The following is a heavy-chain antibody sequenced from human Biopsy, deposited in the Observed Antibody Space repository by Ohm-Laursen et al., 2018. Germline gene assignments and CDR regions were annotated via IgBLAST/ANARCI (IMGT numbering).Heavy chain of an antibody. CDR3: ARGSNDFGGLYFPR. V-gene: IGHV4-59*11. CDR1: GGSFTDHY. D-gene: IGHD4-23*01. J-gene: IGHJ4*02. Sequence: PRTLSLTCTVSGGSFTDHYWSWIRQPPGKGLEWIVHISYTGYTSYSAYLKSRVTISVATSRKHLHLRLSSLTAADMAEYYCARGSNDFGGLYFPRWGQGTLVTVSS. CDR2: ISYTGYT.